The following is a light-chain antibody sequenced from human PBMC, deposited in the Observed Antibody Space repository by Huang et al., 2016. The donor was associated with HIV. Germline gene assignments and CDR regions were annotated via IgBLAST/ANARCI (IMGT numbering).Light chain of an antibody. J-gene: IGKJ2*01. V-gene: IGKV3-11*01. CDR2: DAS. CDR1: QSVLSH. CDR3: QQRSAWPRT. Sequence: EIVLTQSPATLSLSPGESATLSCRTSQSVLSHLAWDQQRPGQAPRLLIYDASNRATGVSARFSGSGSGTDFALTISSLEPDDFAVYYCQQRSAWPRTFGQGTKLEI.